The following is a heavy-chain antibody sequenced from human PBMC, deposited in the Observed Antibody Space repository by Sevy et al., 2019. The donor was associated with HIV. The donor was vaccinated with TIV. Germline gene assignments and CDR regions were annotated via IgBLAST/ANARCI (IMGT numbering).Heavy chain of an antibody. CDR2: ISHDGSNK. CDR3: ARDGDIVVVVGASALFDY. Sequence: GGSVRLSCAASGFTFSSYAMHWVRQAPGKGLEWVAVISHDGSNKYYADSVKGRFTISRDNSKNTLYLQMNSLRAEDTAVYYCARDGDIVVVVGASALFDYWGQGILVTVSS. V-gene: IGHV3-30*04. CDR1: GFTFSSYA. J-gene: IGHJ4*02. D-gene: IGHD2-15*01.